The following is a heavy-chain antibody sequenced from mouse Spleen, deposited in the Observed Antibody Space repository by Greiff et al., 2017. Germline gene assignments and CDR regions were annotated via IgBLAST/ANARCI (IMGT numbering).Heavy chain of an antibody. Sequence: EVQVVESGGGLVKPGGSLKLSCAASGFTFSSYAMSWVRQSPEKRLEWVAEISSGGSYTYYPDTVTGRFTISRDNAKNTLYLEMSSLRSEDTAMYYCARRRWLGEYFDVWGAGTTVTVSS. CDR2: ISSGGSYT. J-gene: IGHJ1*01. CDR1: GFTFSSYA. D-gene: IGHD2-3*01. CDR3: ARRRWLGEYFDV. V-gene: IGHV5-9-4*01.